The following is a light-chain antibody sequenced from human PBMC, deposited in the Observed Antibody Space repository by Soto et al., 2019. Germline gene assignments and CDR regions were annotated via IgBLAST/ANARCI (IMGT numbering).Light chain of an antibody. CDR2: DAS. CDR1: ESVSTW. V-gene: IGKV1-5*01. Sequence: DIQMTQSPSTLSASVGDRVTITCRASESVSTWLAWYQQKPGKAPKLLIYDASSLESGVPSRFSGSGSGTEITLTINSLQPDDFASYHCQQYKSCFLTFGGGTKVEIK. J-gene: IGKJ4*01. CDR3: QQYKSCFLT.